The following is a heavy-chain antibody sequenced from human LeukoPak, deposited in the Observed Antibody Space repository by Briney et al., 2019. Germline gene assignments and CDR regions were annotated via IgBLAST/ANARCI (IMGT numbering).Heavy chain of an antibody. Sequence: SETLSLTCTVSGGSISSYYWSWIRQPPGKGLEGIGYIYYSGSTNYNPSLKSRVTISVDTSKNQFSLKLSSVTAADTAVYYCARGVPTYYDFWSGYYEGVYYYYYMDVWGKGTTVTVSS. CDR3: ARGVPTYYDFWSGYYEGVYYYYYMDV. D-gene: IGHD3-3*01. J-gene: IGHJ6*03. V-gene: IGHV4-59*01. CDR1: GGSISSYY. CDR2: IYYSGST.